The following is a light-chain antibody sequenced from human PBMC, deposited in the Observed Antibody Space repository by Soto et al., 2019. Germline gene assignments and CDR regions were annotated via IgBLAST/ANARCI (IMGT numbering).Light chain of an antibody. CDR3: QSYDSSLSARDV. CDR2: GNN. V-gene: IGLV1-40*01. J-gene: IGLJ1*01. Sequence: QSVLTQPPSVSGAPGQRVTISCTGSGSNIGAGYDVHWYQQLPGTAPKLLIYGNNNRPSGVPDRFSGSKSGTSASLAITGLQAEDEADYYCQSYDSSLSARDVFGPGTKLTVL. CDR1: GSNIGAGYD.